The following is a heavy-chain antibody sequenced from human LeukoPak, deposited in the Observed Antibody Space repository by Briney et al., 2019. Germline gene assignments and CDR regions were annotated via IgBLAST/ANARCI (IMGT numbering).Heavy chain of an antibody. CDR1: GFTVSSFY. Sequence: PGGSLRLSCAASGFTVSSFYMNWVRQGPGKGLAYVSGIRGDGRFTSYADSVKGRFTISRDNAKNTLYLQMSSLRVEDTAVYYCARATDWYRVHPIDYWGQGTLVTVSS. CDR2: IRGDGRFT. J-gene: IGHJ4*02. D-gene: IGHD3/OR15-3a*01. CDR3: ARATDWYRVHPIDY. V-gene: IGHV3-74*01.